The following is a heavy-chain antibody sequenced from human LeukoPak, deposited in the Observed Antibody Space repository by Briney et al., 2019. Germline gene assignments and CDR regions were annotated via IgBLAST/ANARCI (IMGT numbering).Heavy chain of an antibody. CDR1: GGSISSYY. CDR3: ARDHVIIAAAGVGCWSDP. V-gene: IGHV4-4*07. CDR2: IYTSGST. D-gene: IGHD6-13*01. J-gene: IGHJ5*02. Sequence: SETLSLTCTVSGGSISSYYWSWIRQPAGKGLEWIGRIYTSGSTNYNPSLKSRVTMSVDTSKNQFSLKLSSVTAADTAVYYCARDHVIIAAAGVGCWSDPWGQGTLVTVSS.